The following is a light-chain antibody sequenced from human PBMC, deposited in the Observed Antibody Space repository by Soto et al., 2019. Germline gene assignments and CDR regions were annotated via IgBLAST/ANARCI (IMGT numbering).Light chain of an antibody. CDR1: SSDVGGYNY. CDR3: RSYAGRNNFF. V-gene: IGLV2-8*01. Sequence: QSALAQPPSASGSPGQSVTISCTGTSSDVGGYNYVSWYQQHPGKAPKLMIYEVSERPSGVPDRFSGSKSSNTASLTVSGLPAEDGADYYWRSYAGRNNFFFGNWTKVTGL. CDR2: EVS. J-gene: IGLJ1*01.